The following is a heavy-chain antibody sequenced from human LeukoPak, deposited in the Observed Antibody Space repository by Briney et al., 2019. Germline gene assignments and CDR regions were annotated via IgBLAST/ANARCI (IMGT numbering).Heavy chain of an antibody. Sequence: GGSLRLSCAASGFTFSSYGMHGVRQAPGKGLEWVAVISYDGSNKYYADSVRGRFTISRDNSKNTLYLQMNSLRAEDTAVYYCAKGLVAAITYWGQGTLVTVSS. CDR2: ISYDGSNK. D-gene: IGHD2-15*01. V-gene: IGHV3-30*18. CDR1: GFTFSSYG. J-gene: IGHJ4*02. CDR3: AKGLVAAITY.